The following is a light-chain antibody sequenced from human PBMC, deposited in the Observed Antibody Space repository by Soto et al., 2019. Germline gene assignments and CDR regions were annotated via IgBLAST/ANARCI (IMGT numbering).Light chain of an antibody. CDR1: SCDIGSNT. CDR2: SDN. Sequence: QSVLTQPPSASGSPGQRVTISCSGSSCDIGSNTVIWYQQLPGTAPKLLIYSDNQRHSWVPDRVSGSKSGTSASLAISVLQSEDEAEYVYAARDDRRSCPGVFGGGTKLTVL. V-gene: IGLV1-44*01. CDR3: AARDDRRSCPGV. J-gene: IGLJ2*01.